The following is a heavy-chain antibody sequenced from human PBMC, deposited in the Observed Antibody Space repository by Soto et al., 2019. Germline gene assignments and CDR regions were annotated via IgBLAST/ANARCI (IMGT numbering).Heavy chain of an antibody. CDR1: GFSLNTYW. CDR3: ARQIYDSDTGPNFQYYFDS. J-gene: IGHJ4*02. D-gene: IGHD3-22*01. Sequence: PGESLKISCEGFGFSLNTYWIAWVRQKPGKGLEWMGRIDPSDSQTYYSPSFRGHVTISVTKSITTVFLQWSSLRASDTAMYYCARQIYDSDTGPNFQYYFDSWGQGTPVTVSS. V-gene: IGHV5-10-1*01. CDR2: IDPSDSQT.